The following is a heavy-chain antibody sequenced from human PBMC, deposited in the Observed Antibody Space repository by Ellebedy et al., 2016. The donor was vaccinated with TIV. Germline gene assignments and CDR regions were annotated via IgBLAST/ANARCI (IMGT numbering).Heavy chain of an antibody. CDR2: ISSSGDRT. CDR1: GFTFNNYA. CDR3: AKEGDSDTLDR. D-gene: IGHD2-21*02. Sequence: GGSLRLSXVTSGFTFNNYALNWIRQAPGKGLEWVSSISSSGDRTYYADSVKGRFTISRDNSKNTLYLQMSSLRVEDTAIYYCAKEGDSDTLDRWGQGTLVTVSS. J-gene: IGHJ5*02. V-gene: IGHV3-23*01.